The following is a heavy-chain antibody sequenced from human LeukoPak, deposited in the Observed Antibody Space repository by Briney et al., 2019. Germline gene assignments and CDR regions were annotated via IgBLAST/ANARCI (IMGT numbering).Heavy chain of an antibody. V-gene: IGHV1-46*01. Sequence: VASVTVSFTSSGYTFTIYYMHWVRQAPGQGLEWMGIINPSGGSTSYAQKFQGRVTMTRDTSTSTVYMELSSLRSEDTAAYYCARDPKDLDIVATMLDYWGQGTLVTVSS. CDR3: ARDPKDLDIVATMLDY. CDR1: GYTFTIYY. J-gene: IGHJ4*02. D-gene: IGHD5-12*01. CDR2: INPSGGST.